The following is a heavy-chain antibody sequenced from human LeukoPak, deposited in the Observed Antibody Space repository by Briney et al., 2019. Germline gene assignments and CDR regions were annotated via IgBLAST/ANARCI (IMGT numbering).Heavy chain of an antibody. V-gene: IGHV4-31*03. CDR2: IYYSGST. D-gene: IGHD4-11*01. CDR1: GGSISSGGYY. Sequence: SETLSLTCTVSGGSISSGGYYWSWIRQHPGKGLEWIGYIYYSGSTYYNPSLKSRVTISVDTSKNQFSLKLSSVTAADTAVYYCARQTTVSYYYGMDVWGQGTTVTVSS. J-gene: IGHJ6*02. CDR3: ARQTTVSYYYGMDV.